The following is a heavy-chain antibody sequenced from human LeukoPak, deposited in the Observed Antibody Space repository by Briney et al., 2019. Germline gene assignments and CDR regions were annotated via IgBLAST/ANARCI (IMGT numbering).Heavy chain of an antibody. CDR1: GGSISNSSYY. CDR2: IFYGGST. J-gene: IGHJ4*02. CDR3: ARGGTLYSSSW. Sequence: SETLSLTCTVSGGSISNSSYYWGWIRQPPGKGLEWIGSIFYGGSTYYNPSLRSRVTISVDTSKNQFSLKLSSVTAADTAVYYCARGGTLYSSSWWGQGTLVTVSS. V-gene: IGHV4-39*07. D-gene: IGHD6-13*01.